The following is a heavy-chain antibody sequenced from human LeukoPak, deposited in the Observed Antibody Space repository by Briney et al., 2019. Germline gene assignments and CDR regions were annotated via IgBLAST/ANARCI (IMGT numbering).Heavy chain of an antibody. J-gene: IGHJ4*02. CDR3: ARRPEAARREYYFDY. Sequence: GESLKISCKGPGYTFTRHWIGWVRQMPGKGLEWLGIIYPGDSDTRYSPSFQGQVTFSADKSISTAYLQWSSLKASDTAMYFCARRPEAARREYYFDYWGQGTLVTVSS. D-gene: IGHD6-6*01. CDR1: GYTFTRHW. CDR2: IYPGDSDT. V-gene: IGHV5-51*01.